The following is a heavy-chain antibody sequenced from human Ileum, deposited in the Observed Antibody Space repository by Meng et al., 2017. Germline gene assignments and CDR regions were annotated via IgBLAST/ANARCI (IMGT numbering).Heavy chain of an antibody. J-gene: IGHJ4*02. CDR2: IFHSGTT. CDR1: GYSISSCYY. Sequence: ETLSLTCAVSGYSISSCYYWCWIRQSPGKGLEWIASIFHSGTTYYNPSLESRVTVSADMSKNQFSLKLTSVTAADTAVYYCARTRYYSSSGYYEFGYWGQGILVTVSS. V-gene: IGHV4-38-2*01. CDR3: ARTRYYSSSGYYEFGY. D-gene: IGHD3-22*01.